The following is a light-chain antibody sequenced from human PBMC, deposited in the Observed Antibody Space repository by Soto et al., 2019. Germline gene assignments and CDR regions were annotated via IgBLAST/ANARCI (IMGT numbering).Light chain of an antibody. J-gene: IGKJ1*01. CDR2: SAS. Sequence: EIVMTQSPATLSVSPGGRATLSGRASQSISDTLAWYQQKPGQAPRILIYSASRRDTGFPARFSGSGSGTDFTLTISRLQSEDFAVYYCQQYNNWPWTFGQGTKVDIK. V-gene: IGKV3-15*01. CDR3: QQYNNWPWT. CDR1: QSISDT.